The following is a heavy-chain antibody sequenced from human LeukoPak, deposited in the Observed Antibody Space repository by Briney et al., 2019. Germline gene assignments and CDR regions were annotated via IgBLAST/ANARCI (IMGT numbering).Heavy chain of an antibody. CDR3: ALNGREVPSGAFDI. J-gene: IGHJ3*02. Sequence: GGSLRLSCAASGLTFSNYAMSWVRQAPGKGLEWVSAISGSGGSTYYADSVKGRFTISRDNSKNTLYLQMNSLRAEDTAVYYCALNGREVPSGAFDIWGQGTMVTVSS. D-gene: IGHD3-16*02. V-gene: IGHV3-23*01. CDR1: GLTFSNYA. CDR2: ISGSGGST.